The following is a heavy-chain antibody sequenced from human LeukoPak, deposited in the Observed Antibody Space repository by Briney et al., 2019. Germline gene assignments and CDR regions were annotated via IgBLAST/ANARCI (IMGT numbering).Heavy chain of an antibody. CDR2: IDNSGST. Sequence: SETLSLTCTVSGDSLSSHYWSWIRQPPGKGLEWIGYIDNSGSTKYNPSLQSRITMSRDTSKKQFSLKLTSVTAADTAMYYCASGAGWLIDYWGQGTLVSVSS. J-gene: IGHJ4*02. V-gene: IGHV4-4*08. CDR1: GDSLSSHY. CDR3: ASGAGWLIDY. D-gene: IGHD6-19*01.